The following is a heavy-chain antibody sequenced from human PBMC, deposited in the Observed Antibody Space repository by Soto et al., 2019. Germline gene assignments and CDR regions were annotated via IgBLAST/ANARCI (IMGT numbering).Heavy chain of an antibody. CDR1: GGSISSGDYY. V-gene: IGHV4-30-4*01. J-gene: IGHJ6*02. Sequence: SETLSLTCTVSGGSISSGDYYWSWIRQPPGKGLEWIGYIYYSGSTHYNPSLKSRVTISVDTSKNQFSLKLSSVTAADTAVYYCARDGGGYCSSTSCYTLYGYYGMDVWGQGTTVTVSS. CDR3: ARDGGGYCSSTSCYTLYGYYGMDV. D-gene: IGHD2-2*02. CDR2: IYYSGST.